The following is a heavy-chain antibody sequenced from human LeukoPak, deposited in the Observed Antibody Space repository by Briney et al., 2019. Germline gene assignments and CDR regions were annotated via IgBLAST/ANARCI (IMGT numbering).Heavy chain of an antibody. Sequence: PGGSLRLSCAASGFTFSDYYMSWIRQAPGKGLEWASYISSSGSTIYYADSVKGRFTISRDNAKNSLYLQMNNLRVEDTAVYYRARDSPGQASEFDYWGQGTLVTVSS. CDR3: ARDSPGQASEFDY. CDR1: GFTFSDYY. J-gene: IGHJ4*02. CDR2: ISSSGSTI. V-gene: IGHV3-11*04.